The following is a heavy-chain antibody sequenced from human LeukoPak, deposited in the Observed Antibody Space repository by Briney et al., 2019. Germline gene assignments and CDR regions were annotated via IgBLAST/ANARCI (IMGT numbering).Heavy chain of an antibody. CDR3: AKDDDWGRYKH. CDR2: IYSGGNT. CDR1: GFTISSIY. V-gene: IGHV3-53*01. J-gene: IGHJ1*01. D-gene: IGHD3-16*01. Sequence: GGSLRLSCAASGFTISSIYMNWVRQAPGKGLEWVSGIYSGGNTFYGDSVKGRFTISRDNSKNTQSLQMNSLRAEDTAVYYCAKDDDWGRYKHWGQGTLVTVSS.